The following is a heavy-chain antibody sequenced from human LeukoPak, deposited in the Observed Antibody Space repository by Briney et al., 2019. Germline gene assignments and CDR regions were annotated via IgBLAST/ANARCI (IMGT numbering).Heavy chain of an antibody. Sequence: PGGSLRLSCAASGFTFSSYSMNWVRQAPGKGLEWVSSISSSSSYIYYADSVKGRFTISRDNSKNTLYLQMNSLRAEDTAVYYCASGVVLWFGELPHDGMDVWGQGTTVTVSS. CDR1: GFTFSSYS. D-gene: IGHD3-10*01. CDR3: ASGVVLWFGELPHDGMDV. V-gene: IGHV3-21*04. CDR2: ISSSSSYI. J-gene: IGHJ6*02.